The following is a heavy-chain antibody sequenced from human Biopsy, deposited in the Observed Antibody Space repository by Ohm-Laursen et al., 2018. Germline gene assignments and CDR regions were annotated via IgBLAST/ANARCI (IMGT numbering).Heavy chain of an antibody. J-gene: IGHJ4*01. CDR1: GGSISGYY. CDR2: INHRGYT. CDR3: ARSGQWARYYFDY. Sequence: SQTLSLTCAVSGGSISGYYWSWIRQPPGKGLEWIGEINHRGYTDYNASLKGRVSISVDTSKNQLSLNLTSGTAADTAVFYCARSGQWARYYFDYWGHGTLVTVSP. V-gene: IGHV4-34*01. D-gene: IGHD6-19*01.